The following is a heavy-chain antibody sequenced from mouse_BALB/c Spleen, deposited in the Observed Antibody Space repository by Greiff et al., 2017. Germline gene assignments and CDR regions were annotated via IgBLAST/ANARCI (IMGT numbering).Heavy chain of an antibody. CDR2: INPSTGYT. CDR3: ARYYGIPFAY. D-gene: IGHD2-1*01. CDR1: GYTFTSYW. Sequence: QVQLKQSGAELAKPGASVKMSCKASGYTFTSYWMHWVKQRPGQGLEWIGYINPSTGYTEYNQKFKDKATLTADKSSSTAYMQLSSLTSEDSAVYYCARYYGIPFAYWGQGTLVTVSA. J-gene: IGHJ3*01. V-gene: IGHV1-7*01.